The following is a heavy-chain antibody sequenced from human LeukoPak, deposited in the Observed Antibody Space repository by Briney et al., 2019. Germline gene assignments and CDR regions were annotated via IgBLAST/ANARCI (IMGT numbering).Heavy chain of an antibody. CDR1: GFTFTGYY. D-gene: IGHD2-21*01. Sequence: ASVKVSCKASGFTFTGYYIHWVRQAPGQGLEWMGWINPNNGGTNYAQTFQDRVTMTRDTSVSTAYLQWSSLKASDTAMYYCARLGRTSAACYRPPQYYYYYMDVWGKGTTVTVSS. J-gene: IGHJ6*03. CDR2: INPNNGGT. CDR3: ARLGRTSAACYRPPQYYYYYMDV. V-gene: IGHV1-2*02.